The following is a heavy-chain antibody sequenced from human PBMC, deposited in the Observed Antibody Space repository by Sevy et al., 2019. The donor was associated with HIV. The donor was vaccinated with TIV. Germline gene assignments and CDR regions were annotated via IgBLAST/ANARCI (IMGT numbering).Heavy chain of an antibody. D-gene: IGHD6-19*01. CDR1: GFTFNSYG. CDR3: AREGLAVAGIGYYFEY. CDR2: IWYDGSNG. Sequence: GSLRLSCAASGFTFNSYGMHWVRQAPGKGLEWVALIWYDGSNGSYVGSVKGRFTVSRDNSKNTLYLQMNSLRAEDTAVYYCAREGLAVAGIGYYFEYWGQGTLVTVSS. J-gene: IGHJ4*02. V-gene: IGHV3-33*01.